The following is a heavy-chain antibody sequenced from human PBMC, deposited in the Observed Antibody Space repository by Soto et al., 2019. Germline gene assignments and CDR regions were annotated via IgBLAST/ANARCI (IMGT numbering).Heavy chain of an antibody. J-gene: IGHJ4*02. CDR1: SVSNAW. CDR2: IKRKTDGGTS. D-gene: IGHD1-26*01. V-gene: IGHV3-15*07. Sequence: SVSNAWMNWVRPAPGKGLEWVGRIKRKTDGGTSDYAAPVKGRFTLSRDDSKNTLFLQMNSLETEDTAVYYCATSGVSGTELNYWGQGTLVTVSS. CDR3: ATSGVSGTELNY.